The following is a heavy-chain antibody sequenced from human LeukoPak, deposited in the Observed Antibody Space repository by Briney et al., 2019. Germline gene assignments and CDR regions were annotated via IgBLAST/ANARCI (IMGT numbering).Heavy chain of an antibody. CDR1: GYTFTSYG. V-gene: IGHV1-18*03. CDR2: ISAYNGNT. Sequence: ASVKVSCKASGYTFTSYGISWVRQAPGQGLEWMGWISAYNGNTNYAQKLQGRVTMTTDTSTSTAYMELSSLRSEDMAVYYCARGSGHYYYYYSMDVWGKGTTVTVSS. CDR3: ARGSGHYYYYYSMDV. J-gene: IGHJ6*03.